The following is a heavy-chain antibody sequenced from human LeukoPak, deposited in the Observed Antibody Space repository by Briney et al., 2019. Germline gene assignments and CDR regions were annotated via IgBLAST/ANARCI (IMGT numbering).Heavy chain of an antibody. D-gene: IGHD6-6*01. CDR1: GLTVSSDY. Sequence: GGSLRLSCAASGLTVSSDYMSWVRQAPGKGLEWVSVIYSGGGTYYADSVRGRFTISRDNSKNTLYLQLNSLRAEDTAVYYCARYPYSTSSWSGPWGQGTLVTVSS. V-gene: IGHV3-66*01. CDR2: IYSGGGT. CDR3: ARYPYSTSSWSGP. J-gene: IGHJ5*02.